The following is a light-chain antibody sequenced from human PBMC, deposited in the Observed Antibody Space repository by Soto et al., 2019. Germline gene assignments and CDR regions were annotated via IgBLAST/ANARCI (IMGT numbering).Light chain of an antibody. CDR2: RNN. CDR3: AAWDDSLSGPV. J-gene: IGLJ2*01. CDR1: SSNVGSNF. Sequence: QSVLTQPPSASGTPGQRVTISCSGSSSNVGSNFVYWYQQLPGTAPRLLIYRNNQWPSGVPDRFAASKSGTSASLAISGLRSEDEADYHCAAWDDSLSGPVFGGGAKLTVL. V-gene: IGLV1-47*01.